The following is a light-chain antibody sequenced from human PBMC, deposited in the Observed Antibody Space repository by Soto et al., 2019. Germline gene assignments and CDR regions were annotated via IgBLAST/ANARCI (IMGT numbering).Light chain of an antibody. V-gene: IGLV2-14*01. Sequence: QSALTQPASVSGSPGQSITISCTGTSSDVGDYDYVSWYQQHPGKAPKLMIYEVRNRPSGVSNRFSGSKSGNTASLAISGLQAEDEPNYYCSSYTNSNTWVFGGGTKLTVL. J-gene: IGLJ3*02. CDR3: SSYTNSNTWV. CDR2: EVR. CDR1: SSDVGDYDY.